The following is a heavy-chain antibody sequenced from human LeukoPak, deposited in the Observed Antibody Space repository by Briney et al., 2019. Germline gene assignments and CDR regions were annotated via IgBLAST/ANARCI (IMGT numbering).Heavy chain of an antibody. Sequence: GGSLRLSCAASGFTFDDYGMSWVRQAPGKGLEWVSGLNRNGDITGYADSVKSRFIISRDNAKNSLYLQMNSLRAEDTALYHCARKGVGGELGGFDYWGQGTLVTVSS. CDR2: LNRNGDIT. V-gene: IGHV3-20*01. CDR1: GFTFDDYG. D-gene: IGHD3-16*01. CDR3: ARKGVGGELGGFDY. J-gene: IGHJ4*02.